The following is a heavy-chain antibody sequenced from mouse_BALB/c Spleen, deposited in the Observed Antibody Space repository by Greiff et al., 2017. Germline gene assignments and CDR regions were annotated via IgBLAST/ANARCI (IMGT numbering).Heavy chain of an antibody. Sequence: EVQGVESGGGLVQPGGSRKLSCAASGFTFSSFGMHWVRQAPEKGLEWVAYISSGSSTIYYADTVKGRFTISRDNPKNTLFLQMTSLRSEDTAMYYCARSGGVITTTVDYWGQGTTLTVSS. CDR3: ARSGGVITTTVDY. CDR2: ISSGSSTI. D-gene: IGHD2-4*01. CDR1: GFTFSSFG. V-gene: IGHV5-17*02. J-gene: IGHJ2*01.